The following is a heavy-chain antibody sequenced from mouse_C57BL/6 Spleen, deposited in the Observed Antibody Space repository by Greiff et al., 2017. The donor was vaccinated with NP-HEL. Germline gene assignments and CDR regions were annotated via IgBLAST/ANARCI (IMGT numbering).Heavy chain of an antibody. D-gene: IGHD1-1*01. J-gene: IGHJ2*01. V-gene: IGHV1-42*01. CDR1: GYSFTGYY. Sequence: EVKLMESGPELVKPGASVKLSCKASGYSFTGYYMNWVKQSPEKSLEWIGEINPSTGGTTYNQKFKAKATLTVDTSSSTAYMQLKNLTAEDSAVYDCARCPYYYGSGLDYWGQGTTLTGSS. CDR3: ARCPYYYGSGLDY. CDR2: INPSTGGT.